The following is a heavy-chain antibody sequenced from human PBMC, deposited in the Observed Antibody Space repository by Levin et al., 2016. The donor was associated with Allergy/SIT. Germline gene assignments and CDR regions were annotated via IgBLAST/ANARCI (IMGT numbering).Heavy chain of an antibody. CDR3: GTVYCSSTSCYHGMDV. V-gene: IGHV1-18*04. J-gene: IGHJ6*02. CDR2: ISAYNGNT. CDR1: GYTFTSYG. Sequence: ASVKVSCKASGYTFTSYGISWVRQAPGQGLEWMGWISAYNGNTNYAQKLQGRVTMTTDTSTSTAYMELRSLRSDDTAVYYCGTVYCSSTSCYHGMDVWGQGTTVTVSS. D-gene: IGHD2-2*01.